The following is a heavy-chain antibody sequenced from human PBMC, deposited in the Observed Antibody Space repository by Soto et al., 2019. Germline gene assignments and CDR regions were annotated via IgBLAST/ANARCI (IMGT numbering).Heavy chain of an antibody. CDR3: AKERQDSSGWYEYFQH. Sequence: PGGSLRLSCAASGFTFSSYAMSWVRQAPGKGLEWVSAISGSGGSTYYADSVKGRFTISRDNSKNTLYLQMNSLRAEDTAVYYCAKERQDSSGWYEYFQHWGQGTLVTVSS. CDR2: ISGSGGST. J-gene: IGHJ1*01. D-gene: IGHD6-19*01. V-gene: IGHV3-23*01. CDR1: GFTFSSYA.